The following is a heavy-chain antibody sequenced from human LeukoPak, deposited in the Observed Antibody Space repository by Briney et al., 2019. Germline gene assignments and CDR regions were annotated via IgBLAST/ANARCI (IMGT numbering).Heavy chain of an antibody. V-gene: IGHV4-34*01. D-gene: IGHD2-2*01. CDR3: ARKDCSSTSCYSPFDI. Sequence: ASESLSLTCAVYGGSFSGYYWSWIRQPPGKGLEWIGEINHSGSTNYNPSLTSRVTISVDTSKNQFSQKLSSVTAADTAVYYCARKDCSSTSCYSPFDIWGQGTMVTVSS. CDR2: INHSGST. CDR1: GGSFSGYY. J-gene: IGHJ3*02.